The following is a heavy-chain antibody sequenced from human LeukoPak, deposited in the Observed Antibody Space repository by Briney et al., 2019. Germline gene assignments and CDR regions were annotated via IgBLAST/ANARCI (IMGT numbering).Heavy chain of an antibody. CDR1: GYTFTGYY. Sequence: GASVKVSCKASGYTFTGYYMHWVRQAPGQGLEWMGWINPNSGGTNYAQKFQGRVTMTRDTSISTAYMELSRLRSDDTAVYYCARVRTAGYYDILTGYRVFGYWGQGTLVTVSS. CDR2: INPNSGGT. J-gene: IGHJ4*02. CDR3: ARVRTAGYYDILTGYRVFGY. D-gene: IGHD3-9*01. V-gene: IGHV1-2*02.